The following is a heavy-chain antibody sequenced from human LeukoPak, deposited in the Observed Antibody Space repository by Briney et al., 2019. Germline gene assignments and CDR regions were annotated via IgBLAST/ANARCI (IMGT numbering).Heavy chain of an antibody. Sequence: KPGESLKISCKGSGYSFTSYWIGWVRQMPGKGPEWMGIIYPGDSDTRYSPSFQGQVTISADKSISTAYLQWSSLKASDTAMYYCASPSDYYDSSGYYDDAFDIWGQGTMVTVSS. CDR2: IYPGDSDT. J-gene: IGHJ3*02. V-gene: IGHV5-51*03. CDR3: ASPSDYYDSSGYYDDAFDI. D-gene: IGHD3-22*01. CDR1: GYSFTSYW.